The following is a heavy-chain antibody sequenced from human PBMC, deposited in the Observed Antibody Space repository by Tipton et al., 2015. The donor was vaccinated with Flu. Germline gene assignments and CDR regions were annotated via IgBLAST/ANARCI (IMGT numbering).Heavy chain of an antibody. V-gene: IGHV4-30-2*01. CDR1: GFTFGDYA. Sequence: LRLSCAASGFTFGDYAMHWVRQAPGKGLEWIGDIYHSGTTYYNPSLKSRVTMSVDKSKNQFSLKLNSVTAADTAVYYCGRESPPDVWGQGTTVTVSS. J-gene: IGHJ6*02. CDR2: IYHSGTT. CDR3: GRESPPDV.